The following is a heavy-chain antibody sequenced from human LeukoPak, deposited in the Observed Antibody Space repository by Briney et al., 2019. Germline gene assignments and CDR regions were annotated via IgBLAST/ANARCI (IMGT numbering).Heavy chain of an antibody. Sequence: GGSLRLSCAASGITFSSYSMNWVRQAPGKGLEWVSSIGISSHNIYYADSVKGRFTISRDNAKNSLSLQMNSLRVEDTAVYYCARDGVRGFTATTPFDYWGPGTLATVSS. J-gene: IGHJ4*02. V-gene: IGHV3-21*01. CDR1: GITFSSYS. CDR3: ARDGVRGFTATTPFDY. D-gene: IGHD4-17*01. CDR2: IGISSHNI.